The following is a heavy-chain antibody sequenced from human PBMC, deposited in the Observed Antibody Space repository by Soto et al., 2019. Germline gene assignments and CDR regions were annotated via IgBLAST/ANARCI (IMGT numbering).Heavy chain of an antibody. V-gene: IGHV3-30*18. D-gene: IGHD6-19*01. Sequence: QVQLVESGGGVVQPGRSLRLSCAASGFTFSSDGMHWVRQAPGKGLEWVAVISYDGSNKYYADSVKGRFTISRDNSKNTLYLQMNSLRAEDTAVYYCAKAVAGTYYYGMDVWGQGTTVTVSS. J-gene: IGHJ6*02. CDR1: GFTFSSDG. CDR2: ISYDGSNK. CDR3: AKAVAGTYYYGMDV.